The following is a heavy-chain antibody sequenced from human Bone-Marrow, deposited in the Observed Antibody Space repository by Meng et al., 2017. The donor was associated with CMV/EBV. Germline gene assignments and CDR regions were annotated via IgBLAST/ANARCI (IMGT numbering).Heavy chain of an antibody. Sequence: GESLKISCAASGFTFSSYWMSWVRQAPGKGLEWVANIKQDGSEKYYVDSVKGRFTISRDNAKNSLYLQMNSLRAEDTAVYYCARGYSSSSFDYWGQGTLVTVSS. J-gene: IGHJ4*02. CDR3: ARGYSSSSFDY. V-gene: IGHV3-7*01. CDR1: GFTFSSYW. CDR2: IKQDGSEK. D-gene: IGHD6-6*01.